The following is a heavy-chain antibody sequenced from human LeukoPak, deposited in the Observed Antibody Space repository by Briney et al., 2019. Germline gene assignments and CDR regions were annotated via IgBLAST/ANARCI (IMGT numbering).Heavy chain of an antibody. CDR3: AKDSGWYTYYYYYMDV. D-gene: IGHD2-15*01. Sequence: GGSLRLSCAASGFTFSSYGMHWVRQAPGKGLEWVAVISYDGSNKYYADSVKGRFTISRDNSKNTLYLQMNSLRAEDTAVYYCAKDSGWYTYYYYYMDVWGKGTTVTVSS. J-gene: IGHJ6*03. V-gene: IGHV3-30*18. CDR2: ISYDGSNK. CDR1: GFTFSSYG.